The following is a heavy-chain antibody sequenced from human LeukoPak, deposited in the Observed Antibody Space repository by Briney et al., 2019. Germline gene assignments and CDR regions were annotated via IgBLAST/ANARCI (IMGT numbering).Heavy chain of an antibody. J-gene: IGHJ4*02. CDR2: IYYSGST. CDR3: ARLNYDIYPNFDY. Sequence: PSQTLSLTCTVSGGSISSGGYYWSWIRQPPGKGLEWIGYIYYSGSTNYNPSLKSRVTISVDTSKNQFSLKLSSVTAADTAVYYCARLNYDIYPNFDYWGQGTLVSVSS. CDR1: GGSISSGGYY. D-gene: IGHD3-9*01. V-gene: IGHV4-61*08.